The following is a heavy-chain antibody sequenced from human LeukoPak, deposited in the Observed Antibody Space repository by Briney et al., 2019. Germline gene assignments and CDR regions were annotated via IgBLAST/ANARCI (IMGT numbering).Heavy chain of an antibody. CDR1: GGSISSGGYY. CDR3: ACLYSSSWYGLFDY. D-gene: IGHD6-13*01. CDR2: IYHSGST. J-gene: IGHJ4*02. Sequence: KTSETLSLTCTVSGGSISSGGYYWSWIRQPPRKGLEWIGYIYHSGSTYYNPSLKSRVTISVDRSKNQFSLKLSSVTAADTAVYYCACLYSSSWYGLFDYWGQGTLVTVSS. V-gene: IGHV4-30-2*01.